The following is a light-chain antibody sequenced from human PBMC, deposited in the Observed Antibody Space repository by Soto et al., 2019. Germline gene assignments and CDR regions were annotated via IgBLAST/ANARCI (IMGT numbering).Light chain of an antibody. J-gene: IGKJ4*01. CDR3: RQYGRSLEFD. CDR1: QSVSNNY. CDR2: GAS. V-gene: IGKV3-20*01. Sequence: EIVLTQSPVTLSLSPGEIATLSCRASQSVSNNYLAWYQQKPGQAPRLLIYGASNRATGIPDRFSGSGSGTDFTLTISRLDPEDFAVYYCRQYGRSLEFDVGGGTKVDIK.